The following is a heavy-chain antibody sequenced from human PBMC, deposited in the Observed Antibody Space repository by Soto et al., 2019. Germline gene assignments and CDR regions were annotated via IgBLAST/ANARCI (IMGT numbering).Heavy chain of an antibody. CDR1: EFIFSSYA. D-gene: IGHD3-10*01. CDR3: AKGDAGALRYYYYYGMGV. V-gene: IGHV3-23*01. CDR2: ISGSGGST. Sequence: ILSCAASEFIFSSYAMSWVRQAPGKGLEWVSAISGSGGSTYYADSVKGRFTISRDNSKNTLYLQMNSLRAEDTAVYYCAKGDAGALRYYYYYGMGVRGKGPTVTVSS. J-gene: IGHJ6*04.